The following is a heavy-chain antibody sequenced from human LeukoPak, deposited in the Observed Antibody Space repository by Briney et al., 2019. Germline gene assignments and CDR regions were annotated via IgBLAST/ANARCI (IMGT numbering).Heavy chain of an antibody. Sequence: GGSLRLSCTTFGFTFRSSSFNWVRQVPGKGLEWVASISSSGSYKYYADSVEGRFTISRDNAKDSLFLQMDSLRVEDTAVYFCARELGNGDTYANVPLGHWGQGTLVTVSS. V-gene: IGHV3-21*01. CDR3: ARELGNGDTYANVPLGH. D-gene: IGHD5-18*01. CDR2: ISSSGSYK. CDR1: GFTFRSSS. J-gene: IGHJ4*02.